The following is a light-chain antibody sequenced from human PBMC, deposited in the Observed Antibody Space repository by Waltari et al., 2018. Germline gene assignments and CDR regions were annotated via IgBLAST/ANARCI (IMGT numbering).Light chain of an antibody. CDR3: VLYMGSVV. V-gene: IGLV8-61*01. J-gene: IGLJ2*01. Sequence: QTVVTQEPLFSVSPGGTVTLTCGLSFGSVSTSYYPSWYQQTPGQAPRTRIYSTNTRSSGVPDRFSGSILGNKAALTITGAQADDESDYYCVLYMGSVVFGGGTKLTVL. CDR1: FGSVSTSYY. CDR2: STN.